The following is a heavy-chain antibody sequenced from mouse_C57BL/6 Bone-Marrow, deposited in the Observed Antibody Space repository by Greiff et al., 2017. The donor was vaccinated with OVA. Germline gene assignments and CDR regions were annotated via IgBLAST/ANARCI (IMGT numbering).Heavy chain of an antibody. Sequence: VQLQQSGAELAKPGASVKLSCKASGYTFTSYWMHWVKQRPGQGLEWIGYINPSSGYTKYNQKFKDKATLTADKSYSTAYMQLSSLTYEDSAVYYCANLLRRDYWGQGTTLTVSS. CDR3: ANLLRRDY. CDR1: GYTFTSYW. J-gene: IGHJ2*01. V-gene: IGHV1-7*01. D-gene: IGHD2-1*01. CDR2: INPSSGYT.